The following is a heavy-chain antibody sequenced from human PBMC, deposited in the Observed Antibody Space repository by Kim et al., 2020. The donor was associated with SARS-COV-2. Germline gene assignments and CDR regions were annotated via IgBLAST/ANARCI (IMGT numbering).Heavy chain of an antibody. CDR1: GFTFSSYW. Sequence: GGSLRLSCVASGFTFSSYWMSWVRQAPGKGLEWVANIKQDGSEKDYVDSVKGRFTISRGNAKNALYLQMNSLRAEDTAVYYCARDTTYYYDTSGRRNGAFDIWGQGTTVTVSS. CDR2: IKQDGSEK. J-gene: IGHJ3*02. D-gene: IGHD3-22*01. V-gene: IGHV3-7*01. CDR3: ARDTTYYYDTSGRRNGAFDI.